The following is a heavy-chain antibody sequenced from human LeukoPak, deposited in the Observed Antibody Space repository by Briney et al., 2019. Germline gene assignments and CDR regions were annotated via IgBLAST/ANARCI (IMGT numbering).Heavy chain of an antibody. CDR2: IWYDGSNK. Sequence: GGSLRLSCAASGFTFSSYGMHWVRQAPGKGLEWVAVIWYDGSNKYYADSVKGRFTISRDNSKNTLYLQMNSLRAEDTAVYYCARARGIAVAGCYFDYWGQGTLVTVSS. V-gene: IGHV3-33*01. CDR1: GFTFSSYG. D-gene: IGHD6-19*01. CDR3: ARARGIAVAGCYFDY. J-gene: IGHJ4*02.